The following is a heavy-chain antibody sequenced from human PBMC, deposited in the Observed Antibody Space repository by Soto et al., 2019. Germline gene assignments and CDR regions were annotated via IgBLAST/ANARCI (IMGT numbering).Heavy chain of an antibody. J-gene: IGHJ3*02. CDR2: INSDGSST. D-gene: IGHD2-15*01. CDR1: GFTFSSYW. V-gene: IGHV3-74*01. Sequence: EVQLVESGGGLVQPGGSLRLSCAASGFTFSSYWMHWVRQAPGKGLVWVSRINSDGSSTSYADSVKGRFTISRDNAKNTRYLQMNCLRADDKAVYYCAWVVAATPDTVGAFDIWGQGTIVTVCS. CDR3: AWVVAATPDTVGAFDI.